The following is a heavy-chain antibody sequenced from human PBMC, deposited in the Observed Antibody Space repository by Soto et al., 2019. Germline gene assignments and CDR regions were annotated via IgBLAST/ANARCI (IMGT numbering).Heavy chain of an antibody. Sequence: VQLVQSGAEVKKPGSSVKVSCKASGGTFSSYTISWVRQAPGQGREWMGRIIPILGIANYAQKFQGRVTITADKSTSTAYMELSSLRSEDTAVYYCAGGAVAALDYWGQGTLVTVSS. V-gene: IGHV1-69*02. CDR3: AGGAVAALDY. CDR1: GGTFSSYT. J-gene: IGHJ4*02. CDR2: IIPILGIA. D-gene: IGHD6-19*01.